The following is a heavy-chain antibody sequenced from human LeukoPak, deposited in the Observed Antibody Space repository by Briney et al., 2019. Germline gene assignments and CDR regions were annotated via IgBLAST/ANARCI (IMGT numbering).Heavy chain of an antibody. J-gene: IGHJ4*02. V-gene: IGHV3-21*01. CDR3: VMAAAMGNFDY. Sequence: PGGSLRLSCAASGFTFSSYSMNWVRQAPGKGLEWVSSISSSSSYIYYADSVKGRFTISRDNAKSSLYLQMNSLRAEDTAVYYCVMAAAMGNFDYWGQGTLVTVSS. CDR1: GFTFSSYS. D-gene: IGHD6-13*01. CDR2: ISSSSSYI.